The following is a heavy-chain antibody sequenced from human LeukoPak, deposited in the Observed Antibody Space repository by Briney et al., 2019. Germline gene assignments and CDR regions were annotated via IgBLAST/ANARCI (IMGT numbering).Heavy chain of an antibody. J-gene: IGHJ4*02. CDR1: GGSISSYY. D-gene: IGHD3-10*01. CDR2: IYTSGST. V-gene: IGHV4-4*07. CDR3: ARDGGLREAYGY. Sequence: SETLSLTCTVSGGSISSYYWSWIRQPAGKGLEWIGRIYTSGSTDYNPSLKSRVTISADTSKNQFSLKLSSVTAADTAVYYCARDGGLREAYGYWGQGTLVTVSS.